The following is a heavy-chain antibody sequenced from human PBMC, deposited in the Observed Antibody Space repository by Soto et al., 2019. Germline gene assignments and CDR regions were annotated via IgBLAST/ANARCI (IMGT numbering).Heavy chain of an antibody. Sequence: GGSLRLSCAASGFTVSSNYMSWVRQAPGKGLEWVSVIYSGGSTYYADSVKGRFTISRDNSKNTLYLQMSSLRAGDTAVYYCARDSRSSGWWPPNYYGMDVWGQGTTVTVSS. CDR3: ARDSRSSGWWPPNYYGMDV. V-gene: IGHV3-53*01. D-gene: IGHD6-19*01. CDR2: IYSGGST. CDR1: GFTVSSNY. J-gene: IGHJ6*02.